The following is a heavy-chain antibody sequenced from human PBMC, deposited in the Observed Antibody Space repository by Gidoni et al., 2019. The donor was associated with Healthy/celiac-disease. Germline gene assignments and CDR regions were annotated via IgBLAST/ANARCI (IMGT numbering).Heavy chain of an antibody. J-gene: IGHJ4*02. V-gene: IGHV3-33*01. D-gene: IGHD4-4*01. Sequence: QVQLVESGGGVVQPGRSLRLSCAASGFTFSSYGMHWVRQAPGKGLEWVAVIWYDGSNKYYADSVKGRFTISRDNSKNTLYLQMNSLRAEDTAVYYCARGFNPTVMGGNFDYWGQGTLVTVSS. CDR1: GFTFSSYG. CDR3: ARGFNPTVMGGNFDY. CDR2: IWYDGSNK.